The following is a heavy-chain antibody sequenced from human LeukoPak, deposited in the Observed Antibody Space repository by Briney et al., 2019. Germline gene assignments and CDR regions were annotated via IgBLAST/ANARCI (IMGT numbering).Heavy chain of an antibody. J-gene: IGHJ6*03. V-gene: IGHV3-74*01. CDR3: ARDGGLVINDNYYYYMDV. D-gene: IGHD3-16*02. Sequence: PGGSLRLSCAASGFTFSNAWMSWVRQAPGKGLVWVSRINSDGSSTSYADSVKGRFTISRDNAKNTLYLQMNSLRAEDTAVYYCARDGGLVINDNYYYYMDVWGRGTTVTVSS. CDR2: INSDGSST. CDR1: GFTFSNAW.